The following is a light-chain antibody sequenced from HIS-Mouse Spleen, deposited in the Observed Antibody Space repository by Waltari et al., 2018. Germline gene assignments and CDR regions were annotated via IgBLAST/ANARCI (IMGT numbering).Light chain of an antibody. CDR1: SSDVGGSNY. V-gene: IGLV2-14*01. J-gene: IGLJ2*01. CDR2: EVS. CDR3: ISYTSSSTVV. Sequence: QSALTQPASVSGSPGQSITISCTGTSSDVGGSNYVSWNPQHPGKAPKLMSYEVSTRLSGVSDRFSGSKSGDTAFLAISGLQAEDEADYYCISYTSSSTVVFGGGTKLTVL.